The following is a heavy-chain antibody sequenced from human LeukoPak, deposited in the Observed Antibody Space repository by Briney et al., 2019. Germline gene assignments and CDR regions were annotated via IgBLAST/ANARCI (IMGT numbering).Heavy chain of an antibody. D-gene: IGHD5-12*01. Sequence: SETLSLACTVSGGSISSYYWSWIRQPPGKGLEWNGYIYTSGSTNYNPSLKSRVTISVDTSKNQFSLKLSSVTAADTAVYYCARRLRSGHVDYWGQGTLVTVSS. CDR1: GGSISSYY. J-gene: IGHJ4*02. CDR2: IYTSGST. CDR3: ARRLRSGHVDY. V-gene: IGHV4-4*09.